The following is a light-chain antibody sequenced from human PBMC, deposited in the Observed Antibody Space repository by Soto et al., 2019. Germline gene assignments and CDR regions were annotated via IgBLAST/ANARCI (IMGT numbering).Light chain of an antibody. CDR3: QQYNNWPGQIYT. Sequence: EIVMTQSPATLSVSPGERATLSCRASQSVSSNLAWYQQKPGQAPRLLIYGASTRATGIPARFSGSGSGTEFTLTISSLQSEDFAVYYCQQYNNWPGQIYTFGQGTKLEIK. CDR2: GAS. J-gene: IGKJ2*01. CDR1: QSVSSN. V-gene: IGKV3-15*01.